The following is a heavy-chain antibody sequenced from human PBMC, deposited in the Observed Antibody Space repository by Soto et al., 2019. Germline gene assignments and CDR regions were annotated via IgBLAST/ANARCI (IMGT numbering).Heavy chain of an antibody. CDR2: IYYSGST. Sequence: QVQLQESGPGLVKPSQTLSLTCTVSGGSISSGGYYWSWIRQHPGKGLEWIGYIYYSGSTYYNPSLKSRVTIAVDTSKNQFSLKLSSVTAADTAVYYCARGIRVVGYYGMDVWGQGTTVTVSS. D-gene: IGHD3-3*01. CDR3: ARGIRVVGYYGMDV. CDR1: GGSISSGGYY. V-gene: IGHV4-31*03. J-gene: IGHJ6*02.